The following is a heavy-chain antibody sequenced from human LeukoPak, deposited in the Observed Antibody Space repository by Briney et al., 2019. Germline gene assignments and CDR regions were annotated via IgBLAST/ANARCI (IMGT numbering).Heavy chain of an antibody. J-gene: IGHJ4*02. CDR1: GYTFTDYA. CDR2: VNAGNGNT. D-gene: IGHD5/OR15-5a*01. CDR3: ARGRWSTASASYYLVS. Sequence: ASVKVSCKASGYTFTDYAVNWMRHAPGERLEWMGWVNAGNGNTKYSQKFQGRVTITRDRSASTAYMELSSLRSEDTAVYYCARGRWSTASASYYLVSWGQGTLATAS. V-gene: IGHV1-3*01.